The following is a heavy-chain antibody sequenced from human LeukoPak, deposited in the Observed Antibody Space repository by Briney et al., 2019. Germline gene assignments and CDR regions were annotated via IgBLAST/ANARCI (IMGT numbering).Heavy chain of an antibody. J-gene: IGHJ3*02. CDR3: ARVSPRDAFDI. V-gene: IGHV4-4*02. Sequence: SGTLSLTCAVSGASISNTDWWSWVRQPPGKGLEWIGEIYHSGTTNYNPSLKSRVTISVDTSKNQFSLKLSSVTAADTAVYYCARVSPRDAFDIWGQGTMVTVSS. CDR1: GASISNTDW. CDR2: IYHSGTT.